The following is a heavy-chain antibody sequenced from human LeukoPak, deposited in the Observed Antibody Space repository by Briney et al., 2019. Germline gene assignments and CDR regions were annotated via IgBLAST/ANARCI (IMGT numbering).Heavy chain of an antibody. V-gene: IGHV3-9*01. D-gene: IGHD5-18*01. CDR3: AKDRTAYSYGAIDS. Sequence: PGGSLRLSCAASGFTFDDYAMHWVRQVPGKGPEWVSGLTWNSGTIGYAASVKGRFTVSRDNAKNSLYLQMNSLKPEDSALYYCAKDRTAYSYGAIDSWGQGTLVTVSS. CDR1: GFTFDDYA. CDR2: LTWNSGTI. J-gene: IGHJ4*02.